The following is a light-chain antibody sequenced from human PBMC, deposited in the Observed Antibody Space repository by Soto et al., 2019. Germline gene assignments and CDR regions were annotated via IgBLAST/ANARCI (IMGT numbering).Light chain of an antibody. CDR1: QGISSN. CDR3: QQYNNWPPWT. Sequence: DIQLTQSPSFLSASVGDRVTITCRASQGISSNLAWYQQKPGKAPKLLIYAASTLQSEVPSRFSGSGSGTEFTLTISGLQSDDFAVYFCQQYNNWPPWTFGHGTKVDI. J-gene: IGKJ1*01. V-gene: IGKV1-9*01. CDR2: AAS.